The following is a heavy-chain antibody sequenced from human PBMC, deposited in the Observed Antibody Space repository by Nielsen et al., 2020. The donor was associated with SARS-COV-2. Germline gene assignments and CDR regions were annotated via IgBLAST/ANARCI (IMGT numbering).Heavy chain of an antibody. CDR1: GFTFDDYG. V-gene: IGHV3-20*01. CDR3: ARDYGGNLGFWGRYGMDV. D-gene: IGHD4-23*01. Sequence: GESLKISCAASGFTFDDYGMSWVRQVPGKGLEWVSGINWNGGSTGYADSVKGRFTISRDNAKNSLYLQMNSLRAEDTALYHCARDYGGNLGFWGRYGMDVWGQGTTVTVSS. CDR2: INWNGGST. J-gene: IGHJ6*02.